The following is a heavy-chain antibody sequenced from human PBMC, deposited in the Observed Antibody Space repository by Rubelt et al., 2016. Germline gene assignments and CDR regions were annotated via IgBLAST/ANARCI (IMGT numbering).Heavy chain of an antibody. Sequence: QLQLQESGPGLVKPSETLSLTCTVSGGSINTRPYHWGWIRQPPGRGLEWVATFSYGGGTKYNPPLKSRVSISVDTSQNQFSLKLSSVTAADTAVYYCARSRDDGSDYYYVYWGQGTLVTVSS. CDR2: FSYGGGT. J-gene: IGHJ4*02. CDR3: ARSRDDGSDYYYVY. CDR1: GGSINTRPYH. D-gene: IGHD3-22*01. V-gene: IGHV4-39*07.